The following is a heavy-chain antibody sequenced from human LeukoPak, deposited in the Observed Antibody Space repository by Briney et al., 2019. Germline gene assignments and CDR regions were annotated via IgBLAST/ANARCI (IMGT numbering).Heavy chain of an antibody. J-gene: IGHJ3*02. Sequence: GRSLRLSCAASGFTFSSYGMHWVRQAPGKGLEWVAVIWYDGSNKYYADSVKGRFTISRDNSKNTLYLQMNSLRAEDTAVYYCARDPGEQWLIADSRSGAFDIWGQGTMVTVSS. D-gene: IGHD6-19*01. V-gene: IGHV3-33*01. CDR3: ARDPGEQWLIADSRSGAFDI. CDR2: IWYDGSNK. CDR1: GFTFSSYG.